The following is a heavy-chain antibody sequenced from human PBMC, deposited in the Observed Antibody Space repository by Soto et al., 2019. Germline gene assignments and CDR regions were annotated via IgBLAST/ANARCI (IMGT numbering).Heavy chain of an antibody. V-gene: IGHV1-18*01. J-gene: IGHJ3*02. CDR1: GYTFTSNG. Sequence: ASVKVSCKASGYTFTSNGITWVRQAPGQGLEWMGWISPFNGNTYHAQNFQGRVTLTTDTPTSTAYMELRSLTSDDTAVYYCARDLLVSGYPGTFDMWGPGTMVAVSS. CDR3: ARDLLVSGYPGTFDM. CDR2: ISPFNGNT. D-gene: IGHD6-13*01.